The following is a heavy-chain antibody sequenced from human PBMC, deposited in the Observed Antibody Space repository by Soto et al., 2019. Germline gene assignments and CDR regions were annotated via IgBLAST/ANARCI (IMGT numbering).Heavy chain of an antibody. D-gene: IGHD4-4*01. V-gene: IGHV4-30-4*01. Sequence: QVQLQESGPGLVKPSQTLSLTCTVSGGSINRGDYYWSWVRQPPGKGLEWIGYIYSSGSTYYNPSLESRVTISLDTAKNQFSLQLSSVTAADTAAYYCARVSNDYSNYRTFDPWGQGTLVTVSA. CDR3: ARVSNDYSNYRTFDP. CDR1: GGSINRGDYY. CDR2: IYSSGST. J-gene: IGHJ5*02.